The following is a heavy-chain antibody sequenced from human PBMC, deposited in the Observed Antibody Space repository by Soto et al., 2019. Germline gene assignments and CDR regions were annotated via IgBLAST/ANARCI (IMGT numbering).Heavy chain of an antibody. D-gene: IGHD2-2*01. Sequence: QVQLVQSGAEVKKPGSSVKVSCKASGGTFSSYAISWVRQAPGQGLEWMGGFIPIFGTANYAQKFQGRVTITADESTSIAYMELSSVRSEDTAVYYCARSLVYCSSTSCSNYYGMDVWGQGTTDTVSS. V-gene: IGHV1-69*01. J-gene: IGHJ6*02. CDR3: ARSLVYCSSTSCSNYYGMDV. CDR1: GGTFSSYA. CDR2: FIPIFGTA.